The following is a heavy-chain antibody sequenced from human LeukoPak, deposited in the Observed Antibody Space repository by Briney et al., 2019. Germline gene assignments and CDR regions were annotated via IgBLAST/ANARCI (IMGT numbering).Heavy chain of an antibody. CDR3: ARTGDGYNYYNYYYMDV. CDR1: RYCISSSHY. CDR2: IYYSVRT. D-gene: IGHD5-24*01. J-gene: IGHJ6*03. Sequence: SETLSLTCTVSRYCISSSHYWSWIRQPPGKGLEWTGYIYYSVRTNYNPSLKSRVTISVDMPNNQFSLKMSSVTAADTAVYYCARTGDGYNYYNYYYMDVWGKGTTVTVTS. V-gene: IGHV4-59*11.